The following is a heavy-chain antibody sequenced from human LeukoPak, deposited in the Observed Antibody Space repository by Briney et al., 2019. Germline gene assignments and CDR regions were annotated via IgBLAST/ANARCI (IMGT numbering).Heavy chain of an antibody. CDR2: INHSGST. J-gene: IGHJ4*02. Sequence: SETLSLTCAVYGGSFSGYYWSWIRQPPGKGLEWIGEINHSGSTNYNPSLKSRVTISVDTSKNQFSLKLSSVTAADTAVYYCASGGYDYSTYWGQGTLVTVSS. CDR3: ASGGYDYSTY. V-gene: IGHV4-34*01. CDR1: GGSFSGYY. D-gene: IGHD5-12*01.